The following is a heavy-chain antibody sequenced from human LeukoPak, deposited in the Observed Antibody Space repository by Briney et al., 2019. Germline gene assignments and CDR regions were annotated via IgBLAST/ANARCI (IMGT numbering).Heavy chain of an antibody. J-gene: IGHJ5*02. CDR3: ARDVSPIVVVPAAMVNWFDP. V-gene: IGHV4-38-2*02. D-gene: IGHD2-2*01. CDR1: GYSISSGYY. Sequence: SETLSLTCTVSGYSISSGYYWGWIRQPPGKGLEWIGSIYHSGSTYCNPSLKSRVTISVDTSKNQFSLKLSSVTAADTAVYYCARDVSPIVVVPAAMVNWFDPWGQGTLVTVSS. CDR2: IYHSGST.